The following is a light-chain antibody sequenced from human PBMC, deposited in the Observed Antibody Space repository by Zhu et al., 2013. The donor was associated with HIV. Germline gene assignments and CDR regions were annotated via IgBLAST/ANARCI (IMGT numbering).Light chain of an antibody. V-gene: IGKV1-17*03. CDR1: QDIGNY. CDR3: QQYNIHPWT. Sequence: DIQMTQSPSAMSASVGDRVTITCRASQDIGNYLAWFQQKPGQVPKRLIYAASSLHSGVPSRFSGTGSGTEFTLTISSLQSDDFATYYCQQYNIHPWTFGHGTKVEIK. J-gene: IGKJ1*01. CDR2: AAS.